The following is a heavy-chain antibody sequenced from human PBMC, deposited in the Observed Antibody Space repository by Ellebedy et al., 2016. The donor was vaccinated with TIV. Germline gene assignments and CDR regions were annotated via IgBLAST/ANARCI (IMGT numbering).Heavy chain of an antibody. D-gene: IGHD6-13*01. CDR3: ASSEAGTLVY. V-gene: IGHV4-59*01. Sequence: GSLRLXXTVSGGSISSYCWSWIRQPPGKGLEWIGYIYYSGSTNYNPSLKSRVTISVDTSKNQFSLKLSSVTAADTAVYYCASSEAGTLVYWGQGTLVTVSS. CDR2: IYYSGST. CDR1: GGSISSYC. J-gene: IGHJ4*02.